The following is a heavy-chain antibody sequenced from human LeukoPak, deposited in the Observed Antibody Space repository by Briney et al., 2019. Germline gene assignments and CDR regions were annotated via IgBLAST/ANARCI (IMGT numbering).Heavy chain of an antibody. D-gene: IGHD4-11*01. J-gene: IGHJ5*02. CDR3: ARGWGFYSNYDATNWFDP. Sequence: GGSLRLSCAASGFIFSSYAMTWVRQAPGKGLEWVSSSGSTTDYSDSVKGRFTISRDNSKNTLYLQMNSLSAEDTAVYYCARGWGFYSNYDATNWFDPWGQGTLVTVPS. CDR2: SGSTT. CDR1: GFIFSSYA. V-gene: IGHV3-23*01.